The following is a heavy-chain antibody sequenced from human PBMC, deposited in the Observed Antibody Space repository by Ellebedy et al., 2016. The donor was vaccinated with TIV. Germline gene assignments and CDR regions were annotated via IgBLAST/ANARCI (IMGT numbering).Heavy chain of an antibody. CDR1: GFTFSRYT. CDR2: LWYDGSIE. CDR3: KRDLWGSLDL. D-gene: IGHD3-16*01. V-gene: IGHV3-33*08. Sequence: GESLKISXAASGFTFSRYTMNWVRQAPGKGLEWVAVLWYDGSIEYYADSVKGRFTISRDDSKNTLFLQMNSLRAEDTALYYCKRDLWGSLDLWGQGTLVTVSS. J-gene: IGHJ5*02.